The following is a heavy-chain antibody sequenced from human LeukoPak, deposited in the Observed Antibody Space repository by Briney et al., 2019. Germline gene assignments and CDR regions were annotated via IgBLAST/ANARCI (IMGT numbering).Heavy chain of an antibody. J-gene: IGHJ4*02. CDR2: IKQDGSEK. Sequence: PGGSLRLSCAASGFTFSSYWMSWVRQAPGKGLEWVANIKQDGSEKYYVDSVKGRFTISRDNAKNSLYLQMNSLRAEDTAVYYCARNGYSSSWYDEFDYWGQGTLVTVSS. V-gene: IGHV3-7*04. CDR1: GFTFSSYW. CDR3: ARNGYSSSWYDEFDY. D-gene: IGHD6-13*01.